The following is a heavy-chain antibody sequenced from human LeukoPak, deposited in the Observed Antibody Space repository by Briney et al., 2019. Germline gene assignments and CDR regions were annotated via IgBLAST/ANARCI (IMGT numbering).Heavy chain of an antibody. J-gene: IGHJ4*02. V-gene: IGHV3-48*03. D-gene: IGHD3-3*01. Sequence: GGSPRLSCAASGFTFSSYEMNWVRQAPGKGLEWVSYISSSGGTIYYADSVKGRFTISRDNAKNSLYLQMNSLRAEDTAVYYCARGAPFGVVIGGYFDYWGQGTLVTVSS. CDR2: ISSSGGTI. CDR1: GFTFSSYE. CDR3: ARGAPFGVVIGGYFDY.